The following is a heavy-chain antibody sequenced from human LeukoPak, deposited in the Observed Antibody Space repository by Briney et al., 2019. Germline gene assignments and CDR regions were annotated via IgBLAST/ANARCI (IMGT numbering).Heavy chain of an antibody. D-gene: IGHD6-19*01. J-gene: IGHJ4*02. CDR2: ISSSSSYI. Sequence: GGSLRLSCAASGFTFSSYSMNWVRQAPGKGLEWVSSISSSSSYIYYADSVKGRFTISRDNAKNSLYLQMNSLRAEDTAVYYCARDPYGSGWYDYWGQGTLVTVSS. V-gene: IGHV3-21*01. CDR1: GFTFSSYS. CDR3: ARDPYGSGWYDY.